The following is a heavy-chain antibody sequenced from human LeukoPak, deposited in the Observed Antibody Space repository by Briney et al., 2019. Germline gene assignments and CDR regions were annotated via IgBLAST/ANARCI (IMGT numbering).Heavy chain of an antibody. CDR2: INHSGST. J-gene: IGHJ4*02. CDR3: ARGTHRRVTDY. D-gene: IGHD5-18*01. Sequence: PSETLSLTCAVYGGSFSGYYWSWIRQPPGKGLEWIGEINHSGSTNCNPSLKSRVTISVDTSKNQFSLKLSSVTAADTAVYYCARGTHRRVTDYWGQGTLVTVSS. CDR1: GGSFSGYY. V-gene: IGHV4-34*01.